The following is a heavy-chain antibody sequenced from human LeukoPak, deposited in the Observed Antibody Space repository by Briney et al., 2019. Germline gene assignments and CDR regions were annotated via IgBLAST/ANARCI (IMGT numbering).Heavy chain of an antibody. J-gene: IGHJ3*02. CDR3: ARRCGGDCYAFDI. V-gene: IGHV3-21*01. Sequence: GGSLRLSCAASGFTFSSYSMNWVRQAPGKGLEWVSSIRSSSSYIYYADSVKGRFTISRDNAKNSLYLQMNSLRAEDTAVYYCARRCGGDCYAFDIWGQGTMVTVSS. CDR2: IRSSSSYI. D-gene: IGHD2-21*02. CDR1: GFTFSSYS.